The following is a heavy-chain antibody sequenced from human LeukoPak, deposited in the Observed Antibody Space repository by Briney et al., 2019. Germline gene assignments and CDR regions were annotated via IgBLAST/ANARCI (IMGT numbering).Heavy chain of an antibody. CDR2: ISTSSNRI. J-gene: IGHJ4*02. D-gene: IGHD5-18*01. CDR1: GFTFSSYG. CDR3: AKDRGYRYYYFDY. Sequence: PGGSLRLSCAASGFTFSSYGMNWVRQAPGKGLEWVSYISTSSNRIDYADSVKGRFTISRDNSKNTLYLQMNSLRAEDTAVYYCAKDRGYRYYYFDYWGQGTLVTVSS. V-gene: IGHV3-48*01.